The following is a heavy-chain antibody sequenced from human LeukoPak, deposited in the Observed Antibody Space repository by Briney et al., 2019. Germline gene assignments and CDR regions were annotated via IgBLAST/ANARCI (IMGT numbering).Heavy chain of an antibody. D-gene: IGHD2-2*01. CDR2: IYYSGTT. CDR1: DGSISSYY. CDR3: ARDQGTSPPSSYYYYMDV. V-gene: IGHV4-59*01. Sequence: SETLSLTCTVSDGSISSYYWSWIRQPPGKGLEWLGYIYYSGTTNYNPSLKSRVTISVDRSKNQFSLNLSSVTAADTAVYYCARDQGTSPPSSYYYYMDVWGKGTSVTVSS. J-gene: IGHJ6*03.